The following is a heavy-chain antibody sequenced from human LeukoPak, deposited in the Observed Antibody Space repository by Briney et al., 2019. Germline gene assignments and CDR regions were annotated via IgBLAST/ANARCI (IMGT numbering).Heavy chain of an antibody. J-gene: IGHJ6*03. D-gene: IGHD4-11*01. CDR3: AKDRGTTVTDYYYYYMDV. V-gene: IGHV3-30*02. Sequence: PGGSLTLSCAASGFTFSSYGMHGLRRAPGKGLEWVAFIRYDGSNKYYADSVKGRFTISRDNSKNTLYLQMNSLRAEDTAVYYCAKDRGTTVTDYYYYYMDVWGKGTTVTVSS. CDR2: IRYDGSNK. CDR1: GFTFSSYG.